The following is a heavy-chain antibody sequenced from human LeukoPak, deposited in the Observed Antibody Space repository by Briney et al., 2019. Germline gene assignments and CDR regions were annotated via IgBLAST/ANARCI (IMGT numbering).Heavy chain of an antibody. Sequence: ASVKVSCKASGYTFTSYGISWVRQAPGQGLEWMGWISAYNGNTNYAQKLQGRVTMTADTSTSTAYMELRGLRSDDTAVYYCARSRVPDSDNAFDIWGQGTMVTVSS. D-gene: IGHD3-22*01. V-gene: IGHV1-18*01. J-gene: IGHJ3*02. CDR1: GYTFTSYG. CDR2: ISAYNGNT. CDR3: ARSRVPDSDNAFDI.